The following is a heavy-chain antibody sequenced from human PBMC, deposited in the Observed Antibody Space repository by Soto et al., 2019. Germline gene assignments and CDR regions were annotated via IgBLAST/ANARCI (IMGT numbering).Heavy chain of an antibody. D-gene: IGHD2-2*02. Sequence: XAVKVSCNAAGYPFSSYGIVWVRQAPGQGLEWMGWISAYNGNTNYAQKLQGRVTMTTDTSTSTAYMELRSLRSDDTAVYYCPRDNLVVQAAIGNWFDPCGQRTLVTVSS. CDR2: ISAYNGNT. CDR3: PRDNLVVQAAIGNWFDP. CDR1: GYPFSSYG. V-gene: IGHV1-18*04. J-gene: IGHJ5*02.